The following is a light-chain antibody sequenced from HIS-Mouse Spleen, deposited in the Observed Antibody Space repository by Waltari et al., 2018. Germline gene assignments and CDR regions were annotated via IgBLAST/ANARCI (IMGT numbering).Light chain of an antibody. CDR1: TSDVGGYTY. V-gene: IGLV2-11*01. CDR2: HVS. CDR3: CSYAGSYTYV. Sequence: QSALTQPRSVSGSPGQSVTISCTGPTSDVGGYTYVSWDQQHPGKAPKLMMYHVSKRPSGVPDRFSGSKSGNTASLTISGLQAEDEADYYCCSYAGSYTYVFGTGTKVTVL. J-gene: IGLJ1*01.